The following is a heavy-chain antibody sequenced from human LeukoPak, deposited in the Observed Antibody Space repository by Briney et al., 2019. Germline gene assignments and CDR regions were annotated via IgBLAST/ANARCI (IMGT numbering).Heavy chain of an antibody. Sequence: PGGSLRLSCAASGFTFSGHWMHWVRQAPGKGHMWVARIDEDGSRAYYADSVKGRFIISRDIARNTLYLQLNSLRAEDTAVYHCAREAGGTDFDYWGQGTLVTVSS. D-gene: IGHD1-7*01. J-gene: IGHJ4*02. CDR3: AREAGGTDFDY. V-gene: IGHV3-74*01. CDR2: IDEDGSRA. CDR1: GFTFSGHW.